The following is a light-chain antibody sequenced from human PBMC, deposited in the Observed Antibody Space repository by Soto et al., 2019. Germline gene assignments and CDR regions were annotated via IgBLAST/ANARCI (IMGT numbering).Light chain of an antibody. CDR1: NSNIGSNS. J-gene: IGLJ2*01. CDR2: SSN. CDR3: STWDDSLNGPV. V-gene: IGLV1-44*01. Sequence: QPVLTQPPSASGTPGQRVTISCSGANSNIGSNSVTWYQQLPGAAPKVHIYSSNQRPSGVPDRFSGSRSGASASLAISGLQSEDEADYFCSTWDDSLNGPVFGGGTKLTVL.